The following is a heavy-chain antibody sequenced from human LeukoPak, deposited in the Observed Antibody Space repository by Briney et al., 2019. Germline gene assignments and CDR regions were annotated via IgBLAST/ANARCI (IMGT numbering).Heavy chain of an antibody. CDR1: GFTFSSYW. D-gene: IGHD3-3*01. Sequence: GGSLRLSCAASGFTFSSYWMSWVRQAPGKGLEWVANIKQDGSEKNYVDSVKGRFTISRDNTKNSLYLQMNNLRAEDTAVYYCARVGGNYDFWSGYSLDAFDIWGHGTMVTVSS. J-gene: IGHJ3*02. V-gene: IGHV3-7*01. CDR2: IKQDGSEK. CDR3: ARVGGNYDFWSGYSLDAFDI.